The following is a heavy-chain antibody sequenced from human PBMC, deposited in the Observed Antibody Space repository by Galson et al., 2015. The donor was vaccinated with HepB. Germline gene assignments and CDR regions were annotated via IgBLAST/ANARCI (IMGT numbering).Heavy chain of an antibody. J-gene: IGHJ3*02. D-gene: IGHD6-19*01. CDR1: GYSFTSYW. Sequence: QSGAEVKKPGESLKISCKGSGYSFTSYWIGWVRQMPGKGLEWMGIIYPGDSDTRYSPSFQGQVTISADKSISTAYLQWSSLKASDTAMYYCASEGTRMYSSGWPGAFDIWGQGTMVTVSS. CDR3: ASEGTRMYSSGWPGAFDI. V-gene: IGHV5-51*03. CDR2: IYPGDSDT.